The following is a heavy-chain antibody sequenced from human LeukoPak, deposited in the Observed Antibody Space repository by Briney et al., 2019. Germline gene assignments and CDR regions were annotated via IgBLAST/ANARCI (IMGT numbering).Heavy chain of an antibody. CDR3: AKNSLTTLTDYYMDV. Sequence: KTSETLSLTCSGSGDSITSYYWSWVRQPPGKGLEWIGYIHHSGGTNYNPYLKSRVAISVDTSKSQLSLNLSSVTAADTAVYFCAKNSLTTLTDYYMDVWGKGTTVTVSS. V-gene: IGHV4-59*01. D-gene: IGHD3-9*01. CDR2: IHHSGGT. CDR1: GDSITSYY. J-gene: IGHJ6*03.